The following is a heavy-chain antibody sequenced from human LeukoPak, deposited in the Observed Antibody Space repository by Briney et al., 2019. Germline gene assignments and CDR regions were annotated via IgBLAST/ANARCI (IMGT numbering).Heavy chain of an antibody. CDR3: ARVPIRVRDVFHFDY. D-gene: IGHD3-10*01. CDR2: IIPILGVA. J-gene: IGHJ4*02. CDR1: GGTFSSYA. Sequence: SVKVSCKASGGTFSSYAISWVRQAPGQGLEWMGGIIPILGVANYAQKFQGRVTITADKSTSTAYMELSSLRSEDTAVYYCARVPIRVRDVFHFDYWGQGTLVTVSS. V-gene: IGHV1-69*10.